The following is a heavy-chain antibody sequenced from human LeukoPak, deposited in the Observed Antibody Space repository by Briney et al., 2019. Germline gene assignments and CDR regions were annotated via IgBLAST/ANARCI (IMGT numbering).Heavy chain of an antibody. D-gene: IGHD3-10*01. V-gene: IGHV3-74*01. CDR1: GFTFGSYW. CDR2: INTDGSST. CDR3: ARATYCPVKWFGETTCYYYCRDV. J-gene: IGHJ6*03. Sequence: PGGSLRLSCAASGFTFGSYWMHWVRQAPGKGLVWVSRINTDGSSTSYADSVKGRFTISRDNAKNTLYLQMNSLRAEDTAVYYCARATYCPVKWFGETTCYYYCRDVWGKGTTVTVSS.